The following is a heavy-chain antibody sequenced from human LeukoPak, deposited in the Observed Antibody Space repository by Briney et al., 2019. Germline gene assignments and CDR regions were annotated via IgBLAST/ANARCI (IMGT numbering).Heavy chain of an antibody. V-gene: IGHV1-69*13. CDR1: GGTFSSYS. CDR2: LIPLSGAP. Sequence: ASVKVSRKASGGTFSSYSISWVRQAPGQGLEWMGSLIPLSGAPKYAQKFQGRVTISADESTSTAYMELSSLRSEDTAVYYCARDKLGINWFDPWGQGTLVTVSS. D-gene: IGHD7-27*01. CDR3: ARDKLGINWFDP. J-gene: IGHJ5*02.